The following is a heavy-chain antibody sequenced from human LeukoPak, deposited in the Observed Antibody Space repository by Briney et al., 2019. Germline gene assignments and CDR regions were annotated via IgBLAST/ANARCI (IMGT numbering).Heavy chain of an antibody. J-gene: IGHJ4*02. CDR1: GGSISSYY. V-gene: IGHV4-59*12. CDR3: ARGPYAAAAY. Sequence: SETLSLTCTVSGGSISSYYWSWIRQPPGKGLEWIGYIYDSGSTNYNPSLKSRVTISVDTSKNQFSLKLSSVTAADTAVYYCARGPYAAAAYWGQGSLVIVSS. CDR2: IYDSGST. D-gene: IGHD3-16*01.